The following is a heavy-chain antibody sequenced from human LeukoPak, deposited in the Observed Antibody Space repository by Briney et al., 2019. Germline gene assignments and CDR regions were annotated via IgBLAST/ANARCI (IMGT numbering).Heavy chain of an antibody. CDR1: GDSVSSNSVT. CDR2: TYYRSTWYN. CDR3: ARRLTQYDCFDP. D-gene: IGHD2-2*01. V-gene: IGHV6-1*01. Sequence: SQTLSLTCAISGDSVSSNSVTWNWIRQSPTRGLEWLGRTYYRSTWYNDYAVSVRGRITVNPDTSKNQFSLHLNSVTPEDTAVYYCARRLTQYDCFDPWGRGILVTVSS. J-gene: IGHJ5*02.